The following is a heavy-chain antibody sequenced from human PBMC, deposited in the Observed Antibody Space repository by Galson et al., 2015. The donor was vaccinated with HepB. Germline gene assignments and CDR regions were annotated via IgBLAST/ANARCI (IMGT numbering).Heavy chain of an antibody. CDR3: ARPNGPEGVDSSGYRDWYFDL. CDR1: GFTFDDYG. V-gene: IGHV3-20*04. Sequence: SLRLSCAASGFTFDDYGMSWVRQAPGKGLEWVSGINWNGGSTGYADSVKGRFTISRDNAKNSLYLQMNSLRAEDTAVYYCARPNGPEGVDSSGYRDWYFDLWGRGTLVTVSS. D-gene: IGHD3-22*01. CDR2: INWNGGST. J-gene: IGHJ2*01.